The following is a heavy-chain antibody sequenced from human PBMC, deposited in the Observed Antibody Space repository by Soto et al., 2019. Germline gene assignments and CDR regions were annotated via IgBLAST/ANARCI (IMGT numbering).Heavy chain of an antibody. CDR2: TSKDGYET. Sequence: PGGSLILSCVASGINFSNYAMVWVRQPPGKGLEWVAVTSKDGYETYYGDSVKGRFTISRDNSKNTLFLQMNSLRAEDTAVYYCARETYSIGHWTGYYDLWGHGTWVT. CDR3: ARETYSIGHWTGYYDL. CDR1: GINFSNYA. D-gene: IGHD1-1*01. J-gene: IGHJ2*01. V-gene: IGHV3-30*04.